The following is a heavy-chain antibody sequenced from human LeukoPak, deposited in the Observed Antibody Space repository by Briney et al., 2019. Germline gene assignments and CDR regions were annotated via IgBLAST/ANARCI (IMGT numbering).Heavy chain of an antibody. CDR2: INPNSGGT. V-gene: IGHV1-2*02. Sequence: PGASVKVSCKASGYTFTGNYMHWVRQAPGQGLEWMGWINPNSGGTNYAQKSQGRVTMTRDTSIGTAYVELRSLRSDDTAVYYCARPRIAAAGMDAFDIWGQGTMVTVSS. CDR1: GYTFTGNY. D-gene: IGHD6-13*01. CDR3: ARPRIAAAGMDAFDI. J-gene: IGHJ3*02.